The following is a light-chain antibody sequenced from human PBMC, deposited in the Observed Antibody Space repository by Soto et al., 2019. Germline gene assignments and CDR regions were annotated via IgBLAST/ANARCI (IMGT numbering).Light chain of an antibody. V-gene: IGLV2-14*01. CDR2: EVS. CDR1: SSDVGGYNY. CDR3: SSYTSSSTLALYV. J-gene: IGLJ1*01. Sequence: QSALTQPASVSWSPGQSITISCTGTSSDVGGYNYVSWYQQHPGKAPKLMIYEVSNRPSGVSNRFSGSKSGNTASLTISGLQAEDEADYYCSSYTSSSTLALYVFGTGTKVTVL.